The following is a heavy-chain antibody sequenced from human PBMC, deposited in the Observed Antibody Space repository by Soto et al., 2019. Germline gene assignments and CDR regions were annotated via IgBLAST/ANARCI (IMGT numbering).Heavy chain of an antibody. CDR1: GYTFTSYG. J-gene: IGHJ5*02. D-gene: IGHD1-1*01. CDR3: ARDEAYKWNDGGWFDP. CDR2: ISAYNGNT. V-gene: IGHV1-18*01. Sequence: QVQLVQSGAEVKKPGASVKVSCKASGYTFTSYGISWVRQASGQGLEWNGWISAYNGNTKYAQKLQGRVTMTTDTSTSTAYMELRSLRSDDTAVYYCARDEAYKWNDGGWFDPWGQGTLVTVSS.